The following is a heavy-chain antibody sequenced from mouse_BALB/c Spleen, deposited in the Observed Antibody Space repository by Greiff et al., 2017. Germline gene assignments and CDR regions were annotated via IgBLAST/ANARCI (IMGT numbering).Heavy chain of an antibody. Sequence: EVQLQESGGGLVKPGGSLKLSCAASGFTFSSYAMSWVRQTPEKRLEWVASISSGGSTYYPDSVKGRFTISRDNARNILYLQMSSLRSEDTAMYYCARGRDYDSYYFDYWGQGTTLTVSS. J-gene: IGHJ2*01. D-gene: IGHD2-4*01. V-gene: IGHV5-6-5*01. CDR1: GFTFSSYA. CDR2: ISSGGST. CDR3: ARGRDYDSYYFDY.